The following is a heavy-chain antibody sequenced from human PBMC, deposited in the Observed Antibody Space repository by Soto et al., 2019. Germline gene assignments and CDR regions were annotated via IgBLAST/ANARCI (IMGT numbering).Heavy chain of an antibody. CDR2: IYPGDSDT. D-gene: IGHD3-10*01. J-gene: IGHJ6*03. CDR1: GYGCTSYW. V-gene: IGHV5-51*01. Sequence: RESLKVSGKGSGYGCTSYWIGWVRQMPGKGLEWMGIIYPGDSDTRYSPSFQGQVTISADKSISTAYLQWSSLKASDTAMYYCARSGSYYYYYYMDVWGKGTTVTVPS. CDR3: ARSGSYYYYYYMDV.